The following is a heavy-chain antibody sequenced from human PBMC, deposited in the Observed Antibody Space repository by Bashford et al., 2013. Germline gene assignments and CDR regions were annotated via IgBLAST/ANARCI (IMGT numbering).Heavy chain of an antibody. J-gene: IGHJ4*02. CDR1: GFTFSNYA. V-gene: IGHV3-30-3*01. D-gene: IGHD3-22*01. Sequence: GGSLRLSCAASGFTFSNYAMHWVRQAPGKGLEWVAVISYDGSNKYYADSVKGRFTISRDNSKNTLYLQMNSLRAEDTALYYCARDSLYYYDTSGYCPDYWGQGTLVTVSS. CDR2: ISYDGSNK. CDR3: ARDSLYYYDTSGYCPDY.